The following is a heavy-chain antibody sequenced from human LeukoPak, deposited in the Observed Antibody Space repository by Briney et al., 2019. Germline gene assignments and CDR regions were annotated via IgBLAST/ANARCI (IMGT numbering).Heavy chain of an antibody. Sequence: ASVKVSCKASGYTFTGYYMHWVRQAPGQGLEWMGWINPNSGGTNYAQKFQGRVTMTRDTSISTAYMELSRLRSDDTAVYYCARAYCGGDCYSGTVDYWGQGTLVTVSS. J-gene: IGHJ4*02. CDR1: GYTFTGYY. V-gene: IGHV1-2*02. D-gene: IGHD2-21*02. CDR3: ARAYCGGDCYSGTVDY. CDR2: INPNSGGT.